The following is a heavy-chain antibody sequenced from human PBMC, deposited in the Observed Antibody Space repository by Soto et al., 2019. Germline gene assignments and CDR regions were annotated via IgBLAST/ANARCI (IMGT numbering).Heavy chain of an antibody. CDR1: GFTFSSYG. D-gene: IGHD6-13*01. CDR3: ARPMNGIADFFDY. J-gene: IGHJ4*02. CDR2: IWYDGSNK. Sequence: SLRLSCAASGFTFSSYGMHWVRQAPGKGLEWVAVIWYDGSNKYYADSVKGRFTISRDNSKNTLYLQMHSLRAEDTAVYYCARPMNGIADFFDYWGQGTLVTVSS. V-gene: IGHV3-33*01.